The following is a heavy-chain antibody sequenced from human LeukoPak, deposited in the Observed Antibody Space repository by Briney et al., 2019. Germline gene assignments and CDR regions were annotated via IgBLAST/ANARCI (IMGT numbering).Heavy chain of an antibody. J-gene: IGHJ4*02. CDR2: IKEDGTET. D-gene: IGHD5-24*01. Sequence: PRGSLRLSCAASGFMFSSNWMSRVRLAPGKGLEWVANIKEDGTETYYVDSVKGRFTISRDNAKNSLYLQMNSLRVEDTAVYYCAKEGRILQTYWGQGTLVTVSS. CDR1: GFMFSSNW. CDR3: AKEGRILQTY. V-gene: IGHV3-7*03.